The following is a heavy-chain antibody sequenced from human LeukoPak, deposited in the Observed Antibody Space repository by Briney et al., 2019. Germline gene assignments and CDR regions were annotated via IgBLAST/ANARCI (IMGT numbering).Heavy chain of an antibody. CDR1: GGSISSSSYY. V-gene: IGHV4-39*01. CDR3: ARLHVDTAMVESY. Sequence: PSETLSLTCTVSGGSISSSSYYWGWIRQPPGKGLEWIGSIYYSGSTYYNPSLKSRVTISVDTSKNQFSLKLSSVTAADTAVYYCARLHVDTAMVESYWGQGTLVTVSS. CDR2: IYYSGST. D-gene: IGHD5-18*01. J-gene: IGHJ4*02.